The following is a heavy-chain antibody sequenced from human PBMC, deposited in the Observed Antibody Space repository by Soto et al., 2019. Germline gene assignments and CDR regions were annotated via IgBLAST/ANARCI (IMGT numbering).Heavy chain of an antibody. Sequence: GGSLRLSCAASGFTFSTYAMSWVRQAPGKGLEWVAVTSYDGSKKYYADSVKGRFTISRDNSKNTLYLQMNSLRAEDTAMYYCAREAYGDHYFDDWGQGTQVTVSS. J-gene: IGHJ4*02. V-gene: IGHV3-30*04. CDR2: TSYDGSKK. CDR3: AREAYGDHYFDD. D-gene: IGHD4-17*01. CDR1: GFTFSTYA.